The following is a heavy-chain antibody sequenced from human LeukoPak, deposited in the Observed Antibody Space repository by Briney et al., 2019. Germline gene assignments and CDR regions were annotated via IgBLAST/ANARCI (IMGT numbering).Heavy chain of an antibody. D-gene: IGHD5-24*01. J-gene: IGHJ4*02. CDR3: ARGASREPGDY. CDR2: IIPIFGTA. Sequence: GASVKVSCKASGGTFSTYAISWVRQAPGQGLEWMGGIIPIFGTANYAQKFQGRVTITADESTSTAYMELSSLRSEDTAVYYCARGASREPGDYWGQGTLVTVSS. V-gene: IGHV1-69*13. CDR1: GGTFSTYA.